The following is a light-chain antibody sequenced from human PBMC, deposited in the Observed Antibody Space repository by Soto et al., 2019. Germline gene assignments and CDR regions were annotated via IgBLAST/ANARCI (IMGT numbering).Light chain of an antibody. CDR3: QQYNSWPPIT. CDR1: ESVSSN. V-gene: IGKV3-15*01. CDR2: GAS. J-gene: IGKJ5*01. Sequence: GMSKSLATLSVYQGERATLSCRVSESVSSNLAWYQQRPGQAPRLVIYGASTRATGIPDRFSGGGSGTEFTLTISILQSEDFAVYYCQQYNSWPPITFGQGTRLDIK.